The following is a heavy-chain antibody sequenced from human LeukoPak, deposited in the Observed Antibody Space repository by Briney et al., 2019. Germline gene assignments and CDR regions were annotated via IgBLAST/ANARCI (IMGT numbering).Heavy chain of an antibody. V-gene: IGHV3-66*01. D-gene: IGHD3-10*01. CDR3: ARGRGVYY. J-gene: IGHJ4*02. Sequence: GGSLRLSCTASGFSVNDNTINWVRQAPGKGLEWVSNIFNDDTTQYADAVTGRFSIYRDHSKKAVYLQMNRLRADDTAIYYCARGRGVYYWGQGTLVTVSS. CDR2: IFNDDTT. CDR1: GFSVNDNT.